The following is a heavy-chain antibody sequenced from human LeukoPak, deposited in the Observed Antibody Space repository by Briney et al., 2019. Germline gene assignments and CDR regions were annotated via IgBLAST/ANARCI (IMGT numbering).Heavy chain of an antibody. CDR1: GGSISSGDYY. D-gene: IGHD1-7*01. J-gene: IGHJ6*02. Sequence: SETLSLTCTVSGGSISSGDYYWSWIRQPPGKGLEWIGYIYYSGSTYYNPSLKSRVTISVDTSKNQFSLKLSSVTAADTAVYYCARDRARFNWNYGSYGMDVWGQGTTVTVSS. CDR2: IYYSGST. V-gene: IGHV4-30-4*01. CDR3: ARDRARFNWNYGSYGMDV.